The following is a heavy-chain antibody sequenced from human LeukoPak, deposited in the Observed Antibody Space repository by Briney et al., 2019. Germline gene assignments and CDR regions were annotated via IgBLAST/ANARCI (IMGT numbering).Heavy chain of an antibody. V-gene: IGHV1-2*02. CDR2: INPNSGGT. J-gene: IGHJ5*02. CDR1: GFTFTAYH. D-gene: IGHD1-26*01. Sequence: ASVKVSCKASGFTFTAYHMHWVRQAPGQGLEWMGWINPNSGGTNYAQKFQGRVTMTRDTSISTAYMELSRLRSDDTAVYYCARDPALGAGRLDPWGQGTLVTVSS. CDR3: ARDPALGAGRLDP.